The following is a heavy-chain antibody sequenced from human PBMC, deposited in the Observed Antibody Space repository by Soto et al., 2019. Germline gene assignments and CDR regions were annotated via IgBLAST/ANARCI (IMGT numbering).Heavy chain of an antibody. CDR2: IYYSGST. D-gene: IGHD6-6*01. Sequence: LEILSLTCTVSGGSISSYCWSWIRPPPGKGLEWIGYIYYSGSTNYNPSVKGRFTISRDNSKNTLYLQMNSLRAEDTAVYYCAKTVREYSSSSYVDYYGMDVWGQGTTVTVSS. CDR1: GGSISSYC. CDR3: AKTVREYSSSSYVDYYGMDV. J-gene: IGHJ6*02. V-gene: IGHV4-59*01.